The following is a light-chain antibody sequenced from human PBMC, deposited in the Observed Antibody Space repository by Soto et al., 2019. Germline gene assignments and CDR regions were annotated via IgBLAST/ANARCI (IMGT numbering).Light chain of an antibody. J-gene: IGKJ4*01. CDR3: QQRSDWPPLT. Sequence: EIVLTQSPATLSLSPGERATLSCRASQSVSRYLAWYQQKPGQAPRLLIYDASNRATGIPARFSGSGSGTDFTFTISSLAPEDFAAYYCQQRSDWPPLTFGGGTKVEIK. CDR2: DAS. CDR1: QSVSRY. V-gene: IGKV3-11*01.